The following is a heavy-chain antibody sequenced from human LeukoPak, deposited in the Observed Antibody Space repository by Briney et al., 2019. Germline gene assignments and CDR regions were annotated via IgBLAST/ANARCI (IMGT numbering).Heavy chain of an antibody. CDR1: GYTFTVYY. CDR3: ARDGGFGGSNWFDP. Sequence: RASVTLSFTASGYTFTVYYIHWVRQAPGQGLGWMVWINPNIGGTNYAQQFQGRVTMTRDTSISTAYMELSRLRSDATAVYYCARDGGFGGSNWFDPWGQGTLVTVSS. J-gene: IGHJ5*02. CDR2: INPNIGGT. V-gene: IGHV1-2*02. D-gene: IGHD3-16*01.